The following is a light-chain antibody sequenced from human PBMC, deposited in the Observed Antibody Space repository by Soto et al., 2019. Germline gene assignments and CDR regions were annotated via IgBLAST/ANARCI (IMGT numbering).Light chain of an antibody. J-gene: IGLJ2*01. CDR1: TSNIGGNA. CDR3: AAWDDDLSGVV. V-gene: IGLV1-44*01. CDR2: NNN. Sequence: QSVLTQPPSASGTPGQKVIISCSGSTSNIGGNAVNWYQQFSGTAPKVLIYNNNERPSGVPDRFSGSQSGTSASLAISGLRSEDEGDYYCAAWDDDLSGVVFGGGTQLTVL.